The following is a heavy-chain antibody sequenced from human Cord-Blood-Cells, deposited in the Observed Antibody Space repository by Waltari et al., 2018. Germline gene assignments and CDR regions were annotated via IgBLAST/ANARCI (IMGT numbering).Heavy chain of an antibody. CDR2: INHSGSN. D-gene: IGHD3-3*01. CDR3: ARGRFLEWLPYYFDY. V-gene: IGHV4-34*01. J-gene: IGHJ4*02. CDR1: GGSFSGYY. Sequence: QVQLQQWGAGLLKPSETLSLTCAVYGGSFSGYYWSWIRQPPGKGLEWIGEINHSGSNNYNPSLKSRVTISVDTSKNQFSLKLSSVTAADTAVYYCARGRFLEWLPYYFDYWGQGTLVTVSS.